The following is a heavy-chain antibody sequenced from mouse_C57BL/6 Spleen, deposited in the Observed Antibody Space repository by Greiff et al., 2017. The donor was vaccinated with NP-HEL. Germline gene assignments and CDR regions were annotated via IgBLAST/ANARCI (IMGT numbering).Heavy chain of an antibody. V-gene: IGHV1-69*01. CDR1: GYTFTSYW. CDR2: IDPSDSYT. Sequence: QVQLQQPGAELVKPGASVKLSCKASGYTFTSYWMHWVKQRPGQGLEWIGEIDPSDSYTNYNQKFKGKSTLTVDKSSSTAYMQLSSLTSEDSAVYYCARGDGSHYAMDYWGQGTSVTVSS. CDR3: ARGDGSHYAMDY. J-gene: IGHJ4*01. D-gene: IGHD2-3*01.